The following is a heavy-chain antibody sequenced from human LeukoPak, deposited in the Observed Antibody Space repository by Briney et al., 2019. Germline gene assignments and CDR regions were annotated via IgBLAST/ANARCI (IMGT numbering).Heavy chain of an antibody. CDR3: VKNQVAGTEH. V-gene: IGHV3-23*01. Sequence: QPGGSMRLSCAASGFTFSSYWMHWVRQAPGKGLEWVSVITSGSSSSTFYADSVKGRFTISRDNSKNTLYLKMDGLRADDTAIYYCVKNQVAGTEHWGQGTLVTVSS. CDR1: GFTFSSYW. J-gene: IGHJ4*02. CDR2: ITSGSSSST. D-gene: IGHD6-19*01.